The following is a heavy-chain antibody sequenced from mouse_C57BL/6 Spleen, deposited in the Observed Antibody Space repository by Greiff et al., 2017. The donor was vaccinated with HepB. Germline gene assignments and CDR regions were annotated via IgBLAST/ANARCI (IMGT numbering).Heavy chain of an antibody. J-gene: IGHJ2*01. D-gene: IGHD1-1*01. CDR3: NFRYNYGSSDYFEY. V-gene: IGHV14-4*01. CDR1: GFNIKDDY. Sequence: EVKLMESGAELVRPGASVKLSCTASGFNIKDDYMHWVKQRPEQGLEWIGWIDPENGDTEYASKFQGKATITADTSSNTAYLQLSSLTSEDTAVYYCNFRYNYGSSDYFEYWGQGTTLTVSS. CDR2: IDPENGDT.